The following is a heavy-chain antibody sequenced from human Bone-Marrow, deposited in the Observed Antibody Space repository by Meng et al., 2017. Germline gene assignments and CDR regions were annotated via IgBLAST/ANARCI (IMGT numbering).Heavy chain of an antibody. V-gene: IGHV4-59*01. J-gene: IGHJ6*02. CDR1: GGSISSYS. CDR3: ARDYSGYSYGYGYYYGMDV. CDR2: IYYSGST. Sequence: SETLSLTCTVSGGSISSYSWSWIRQPPGKGREWIGYIYYSGSTNYNPSLKSRVTISVDTSKNQFSLKLSTVTAADTAAYYWARDYSGYSYGYGYYYGMDVWGQGTMVTVSS. D-gene: IGHD5-18*01.